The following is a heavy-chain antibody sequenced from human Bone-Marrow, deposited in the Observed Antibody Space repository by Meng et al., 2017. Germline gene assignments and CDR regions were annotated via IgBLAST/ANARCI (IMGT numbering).Heavy chain of an antibody. CDR1: GGSSRGHY. V-gene: IGHV4-34*01. CDR3: ARVKLIRGKRGYFDL. CDR2: INHRGST. J-gene: IGHJ2*01. Sequence: QVPLPQGCQGLLHPSEPLSPTCAVYGGSSRGHYWSLIRQPPGKGLEWIGEINHRGSTTYNPSLKSRVTIAVDTSKNQFSLKLSSVTAADTAVYYCARVKLIRGKRGYFDLWGRGTLVTVSS. D-gene: IGHD3-10*01.